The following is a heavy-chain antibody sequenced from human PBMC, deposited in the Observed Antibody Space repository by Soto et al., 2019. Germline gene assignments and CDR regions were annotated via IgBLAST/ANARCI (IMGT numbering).Heavy chain of an antibody. CDR3: AKNLPRAGRFDY. Sequence: SEPLSLTCVVSGGSFSTYYYNWIRQSPGKGLEWIGEINHSGSNNYNPSLKSRATISVDRSRNQFSLQVSSVTAADTAVYYCAKNLPRAGRFDYWGQGTVVTVSS. D-gene: IGHD6-6*01. CDR1: GGSFSTYY. J-gene: IGHJ4*02. V-gene: IGHV4-34*01. CDR2: INHSGSN.